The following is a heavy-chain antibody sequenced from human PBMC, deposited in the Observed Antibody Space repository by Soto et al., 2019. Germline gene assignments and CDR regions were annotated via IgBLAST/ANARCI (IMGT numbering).Heavy chain of an antibody. Sequence: SETLSLTCTVSGGSISGYYWSWIRQPPGKGLEWIGYIYYSGSTSYNPSLKSRLTISVDTSKNQFSLRLTSVTAADTAVYYCAREGSSGYKFFDYWGQGTLVTVSS. CDR2: IYYSGST. V-gene: IGHV4-59*01. CDR1: GGSISGYY. J-gene: IGHJ4*02. D-gene: IGHD3-22*01. CDR3: AREGSSGYKFFDY.